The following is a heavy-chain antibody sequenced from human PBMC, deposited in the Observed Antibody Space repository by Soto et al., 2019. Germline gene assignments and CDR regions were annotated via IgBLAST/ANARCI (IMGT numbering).Heavy chain of an antibody. CDR1: GGSFSGYY. V-gene: IGHV4-34*01. CDR2: INHSGST. J-gene: IGHJ6*03. Sequence: SETLSLTCAVYGGSFSGYYWSWIRQPPGKGLEWIGEINHSGSTNYNPSLKSRVTISVDTSKNQFSLKLSSVTAADTAVYYCARGRNYYGSGSFRGSDYYYYMDVWGKGTTVTVSS. D-gene: IGHD3-10*01. CDR3: ARGRNYYGSGSFRGSDYYYYMDV.